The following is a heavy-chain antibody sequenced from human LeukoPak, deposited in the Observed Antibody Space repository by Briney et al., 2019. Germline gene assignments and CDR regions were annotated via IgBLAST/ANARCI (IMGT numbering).Heavy chain of an antibody. CDR1: GFTFSRHW. J-gene: IGHJ4*02. V-gene: IGHV3-30*02. D-gene: IGHD6-19*01. CDR3: AKDHSSGWYPVFSGFDY. CDR2: IRYDGSNK. Sequence: GGPLRLSCAASGFTFSRHWMSWVRQAPGKGLEWVAFIRYDGSNKYYADSVKGRFTISRDNSKNTLYLQMNSLRAEDTAVYYCAKDHSSGWYPVFSGFDYWGQGTLVTVSS.